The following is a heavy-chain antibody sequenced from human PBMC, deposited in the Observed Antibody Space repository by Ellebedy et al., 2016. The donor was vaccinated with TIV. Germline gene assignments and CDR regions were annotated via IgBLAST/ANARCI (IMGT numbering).Heavy chain of an antibody. J-gene: IGHJ4*02. Sequence: AASVKVSCKASGYTFTSYGISWVRQAPGQGLEWMGWISAYNGNTNYAQKLQGKVTMTTDTSTSTAYMELRSLRSDDTAVYYCARETAGYNHKYYFDYWGQGTLVTVSS. CDR2: ISAYNGNT. CDR1: GYTFTSYG. CDR3: ARETAGYNHKYYFDY. V-gene: IGHV1-18*04. D-gene: IGHD5-24*01.